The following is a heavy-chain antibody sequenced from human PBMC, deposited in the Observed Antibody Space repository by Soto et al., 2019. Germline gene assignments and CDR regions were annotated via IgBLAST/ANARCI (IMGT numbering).Heavy chain of an antibody. Sequence: SVKVSCKASGGTFSSYTISWVRQAPGQGLEWMGRIIPILGIANYAQKFQGRVTITADKSTSTAYMELSSLRSEDTAVYYCARGGPQDIVVVPAADPNNWFDPWGQGTLVTVSS. CDR3: ARGGPQDIVVVPAADPNNWFDP. CDR2: IIPILGIA. CDR1: GGTFSSYT. D-gene: IGHD2-2*01. V-gene: IGHV1-69*02. J-gene: IGHJ5*02.